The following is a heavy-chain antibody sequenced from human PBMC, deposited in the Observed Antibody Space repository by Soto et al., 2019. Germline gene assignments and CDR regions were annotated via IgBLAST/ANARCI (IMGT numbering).Heavy chain of an antibody. D-gene: IGHD6-19*01. CDR1: GFTFSSYG. CDR3: ARDVYTRWRYSSGWHSYYGMDV. J-gene: IGHJ6*02. CDR2: IWYDGSNK. V-gene: IGHV3-33*01. Sequence: GGSLRLSCAASGFTFSSYGMHWVRQAPGKGLEWVAVIWYDGSNKYYADSVKGRFTISRDNSKNTLYLQMNSLRAEDTAVYYCARDVYTRWRYSSGWHSYYGMDVWGQGTTVTVSS.